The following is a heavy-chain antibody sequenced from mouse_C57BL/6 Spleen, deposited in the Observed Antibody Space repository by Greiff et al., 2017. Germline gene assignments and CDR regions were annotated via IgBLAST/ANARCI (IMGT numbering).Heavy chain of an antibody. CDR3: TTPEELR. Sequence: EVQLQQSGAELVRPGASVKLSCTASGFNIKDDYMHWVKQRPEQGLEWIGWIDPDNGDTEYASKFQGKATITADTSSNTAYLQLSSLTSEDTAFYCCTTPEELRWGQGTLVTVSA. J-gene: IGHJ3*02. CDR1: GFNIKDDY. V-gene: IGHV14-4*01. CDR2: IDPDNGDT.